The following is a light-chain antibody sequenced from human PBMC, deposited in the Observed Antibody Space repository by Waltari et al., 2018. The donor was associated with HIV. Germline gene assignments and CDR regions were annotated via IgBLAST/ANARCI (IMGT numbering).Light chain of an antibody. V-gene: IGLV1-44*01. J-gene: IGLJ3*02. CDR3: AVWDDSLNGLWV. CDR2: NTN. Sequence: QSELTQPPSASGTPGQRDTISCSGTTSSIGTHTVNWYQPLPGTAPKLLIFNTNQRPSGVPDRFSGSKSGTSASLAISGLQSEDEADYFCAVWDDSLNGLWVFGGGTKVTVL. CDR1: TSSIGTHT.